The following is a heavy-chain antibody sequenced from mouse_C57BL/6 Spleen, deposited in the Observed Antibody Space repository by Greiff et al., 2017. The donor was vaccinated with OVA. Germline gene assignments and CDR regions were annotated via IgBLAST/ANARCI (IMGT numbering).Heavy chain of an antibody. CDR3: AREGLYDGYY. Sequence: EVKLQESGPVLVKPGASVKMSCKASGYTFTDYYMNWVKQSHGKSLEWIGVINPYNGGTSYNQKFKGKATLTVDKSSSTAYMELNSLTSEDSAVYYCAREGLYDGYYWGQGTTLTVSS. J-gene: IGHJ2*01. CDR2: INPYNGGT. V-gene: IGHV1-19*01. D-gene: IGHD2-3*01. CDR1: GYTFTDYY.